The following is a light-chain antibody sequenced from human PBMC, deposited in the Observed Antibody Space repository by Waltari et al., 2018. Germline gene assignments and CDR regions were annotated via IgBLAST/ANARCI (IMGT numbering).Light chain of an antibody. CDR3: SSYTSSSTLV. CDR1: SSDVGGYNY. V-gene: IGLV2-14*03. J-gene: IGLJ2*01. CDR2: DFS. Sequence: QSALTQPASVSGSPGQSITISCTGTSSDVGGYNYVSWYQQHPGKAPRLVIYDFSNRPSGISTRVSGSKSGNTASLTISGLQAEDEADYYCSSYTSSSTLVFGGGTKLTVL.